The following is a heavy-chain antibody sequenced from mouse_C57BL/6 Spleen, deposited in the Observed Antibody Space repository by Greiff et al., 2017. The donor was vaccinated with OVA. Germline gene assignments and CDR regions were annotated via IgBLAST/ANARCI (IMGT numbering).Heavy chain of an antibody. D-gene: IGHD2-3*01. CDR1: GYSFTGYY. CDR2: INPSTGGT. V-gene: IGHV1-42*01. Sequence: DVKLQESGPELVKPGASVKISCKASGYSFTGYYMNWVKQSPEKSLEWIGEINPSTGGTTYNQKFKAKATLTVDKSSSTAYMQLKSLTSEDSAVYYCARWDGYLAWFAYWGQGTLVTVSA. CDR3: ARWDGYLAWFAY. J-gene: IGHJ3*01.